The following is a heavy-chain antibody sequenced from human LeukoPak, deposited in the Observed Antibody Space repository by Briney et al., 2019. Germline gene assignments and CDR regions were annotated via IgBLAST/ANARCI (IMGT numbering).Heavy chain of an antibody. Sequence: PGGSLRLSCAASGFTLSSYIINWVRQAPGKWLEWVSSFSSSSSYIYYADSVKGRFTISRDNAKHSLYLQMNSLRADDTAVYYCARDSSVWSYCHYWGQGTLVTVSS. CDR1: GFTLSSYI. CDR3: ARDSSVWSYCHY. CDR2: FSSSSSYI. V-gene: IGHV3-21*01. J-gene: IGHJ4*02. D-gene: IGHD6-19*01.